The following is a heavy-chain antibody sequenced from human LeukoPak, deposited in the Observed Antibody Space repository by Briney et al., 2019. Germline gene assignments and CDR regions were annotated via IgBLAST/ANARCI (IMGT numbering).Heavy chain of an antibody. D-gene: IGHD2-21*02. J-gene: IGHJ4*02. CDR2: INQDGSEK. CDR3: ARGHIVVLTAPDY. Sequence: GGSLRLSCAASGFTFSSYWMNWVRQAPGKGLEWVASINQDGSEKYYLDSVEGRFTISRDNAKKSLYLQMNSLRAEDTAVYYCARGHIVVLTAPDYWGQGTLVTVSS. CDR1: GFTFSSYW. V-gene: IGHV3-7*04.